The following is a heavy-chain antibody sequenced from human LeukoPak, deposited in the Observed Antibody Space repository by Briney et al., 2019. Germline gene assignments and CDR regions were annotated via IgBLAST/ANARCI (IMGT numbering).Heavy chain of an antibody. V-gene: IGHV3-30*05. J-gene: IGHJ4*02. CDR1: GFTFSSYS. CDR3: ARGTLFFDY. Sequence: PGGSLRLSCAASGFTFSSYSMNWVRQAPGKGLEWVAVISYDGSNKYYADSVKGRFTISRDNSKNTLYLQMNSLRAEDTAVYYCARGTLFFDYWGQGTLVTVSS. CDR2: ISYDGSNK.